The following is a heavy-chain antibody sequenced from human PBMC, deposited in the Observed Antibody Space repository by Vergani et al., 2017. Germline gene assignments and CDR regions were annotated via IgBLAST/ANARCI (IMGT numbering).Heavy chain of an antibody. V-gene: IGHV3-74*03. CDR3: ARARCIETCYMYNWLDS. D-gene: IGHD3-9*01. CDR1: GFSFNSYW. CDR2: IKSDGSIT. J-gene: IGHJ5*01. Sequence: VQLVETGGGVVQPGGSLRLSCSASGFSFNSYWMHWVRQVPGKGLLWVSRIKSDGSITAYADSVKGRFTISRDNAQNTLYLQMNSLRVEDTGVYYCARARCIETCYMYNWLDSWGQGTLVTVSS.